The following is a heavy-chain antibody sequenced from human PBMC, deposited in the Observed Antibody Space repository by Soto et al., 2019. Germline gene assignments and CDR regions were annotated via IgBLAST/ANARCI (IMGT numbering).Heavy chain of an antibody. J-gene: IGHJ2*01. D-gene: IGHD3-22*01. CDR1: GASINNNDYY. CDR3: ARMSYFYDKWYFDL. Sequence: PSETLSLTCTVSGASINNNDYYWSWIRQTPGKGLEWIGYVYYSGTTDYIPSLKSRLSMSIDKSQNQFTLKLNSVTAADTATYYCARMSYFYDKWYFDLWGRGTLVTVSS. V-gene: IGHV4-30-4*01. CDR2: VYYSGTT.